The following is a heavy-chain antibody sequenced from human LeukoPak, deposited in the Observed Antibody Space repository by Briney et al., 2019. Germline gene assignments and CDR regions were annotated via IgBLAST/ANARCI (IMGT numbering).Heavy chain of an antibody. D-gene: IGHD4-17*01. CDR2: IYYSGST. Sequence: SETLSLTCTVSGGSISSSSYYWSWIRQPPGKGLEWIGYIYYSGSTNYNPSLKSRVTISVDTSKNQFSLKLSSVTAADTAVYYCARFYGDYPFYYYYYYGMDVWGQGTTVTVSS. CDR1: GGSISSSSYY. V-gene: IGHV4-61*01. CDR3: ARFYGDYPFYYYYYYGMDV. J-gene: IGHJ6*02.